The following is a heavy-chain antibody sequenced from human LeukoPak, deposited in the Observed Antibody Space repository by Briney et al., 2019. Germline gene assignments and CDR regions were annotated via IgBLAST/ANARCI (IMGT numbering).Heavy chain of an antibody. V-gene: IGHV1-18*01. J-gene: IGHJ4*02. D-gene: IGHD3-3*01. CDR3: ARTHRYDFWSGYLFHY. Sequence: GASVKVSCKASGYTFTTYGVGWVRQAPGQGLEWMGWISAYTGDTSYAQKLQGRVTMTTDTSTSTAYMELRSLRSDDTAVYYCARTHRYDFWSGYLFHYWGQGTLVTVSS. CDR1: GYTFTTYG. CDR2: ISAYTGDT.